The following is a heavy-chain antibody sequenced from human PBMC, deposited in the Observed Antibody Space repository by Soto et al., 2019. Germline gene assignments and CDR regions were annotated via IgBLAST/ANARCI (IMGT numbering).Heavy chain of an antibody. D-gene: IGHD1-26*01. J-gene: IGHJ4*02. CDR1: GLSFSSHA. Sequence: PGGSLRLSCEASGLSFSSHAMTWVRQAPGKGLDWVSGISGDGSDTYYSDSVKGRYTISRDNSKNTLYLQMNSLRAEDTAVYFCARVVGSTALVGIDSRGRGAVVTVSS. CDR2: ISGDGSDT. V-gene: IGHV3-23*01. CDR3: ARVVGSTALVGIDS.